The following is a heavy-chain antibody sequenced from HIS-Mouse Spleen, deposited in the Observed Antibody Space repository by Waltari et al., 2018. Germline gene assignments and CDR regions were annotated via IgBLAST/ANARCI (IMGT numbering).Heavy chain of an antibody. J-gene: IGHJ4*02. Sequence: QVQLVQSGAEVKKPGASVKVSCKASGYTFTGYYMHWVRQAPGQGLEWMGWINPNSGGTNYAQKFKGRVTMTRDTSISTAYMELSRLRSEDTAVYYCARCSPVVPAASSLDYWGQGTLVTVSS. CDR1: GYTFTGYY. CDR3: ARCSPVVPAASSLDY. D-gene: IGHD2-2*01. V-gene: IGHV1-2*02. CDR2: INPNSGGT.